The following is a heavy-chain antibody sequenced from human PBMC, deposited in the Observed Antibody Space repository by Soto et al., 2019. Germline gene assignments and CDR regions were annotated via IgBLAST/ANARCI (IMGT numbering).Heavy chain of an antibody. V-gene: IGHV1-69*13. CDR1: GGTFSSYA. J-gene: IGHJ6*02. CDR3: ARDRELRRITIFGVVPDYYYGMDV. Sequence: GASVKVSCKASGGTFSSYAISWVRQAPGQGLEWMGGIIPIFGTANYAQKFQGRVTITADESTSTAYMELSSLRSEDTAVYYCARDRELRRITIFGVVPDYYYGMDVWCQGTTVTVSS. D-gene: IGHD3-3*01. CDR2: IIPIFGTA.